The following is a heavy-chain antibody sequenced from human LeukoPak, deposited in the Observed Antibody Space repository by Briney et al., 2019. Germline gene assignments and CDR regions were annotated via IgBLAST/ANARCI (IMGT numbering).Heavy chain of an antibody. D-gene: IGHD6-6*01. Sequence: SVKVSCKASGGTFSSYAISWVRQAPGQGLEWMGGIIPIFGTANYAQKFQGRVTITADKSTSTAYMELSSLRSEDTAVYYCARDSSIAARQPFDYWGQGTLVTVSS. V-gene: IGHV1-69*06. CDR3: ARDSSIAARQPFDY. CDR2: IIPIFGTA. CDR1: GGTFSSYA. J-gene: IGHJ4*02.